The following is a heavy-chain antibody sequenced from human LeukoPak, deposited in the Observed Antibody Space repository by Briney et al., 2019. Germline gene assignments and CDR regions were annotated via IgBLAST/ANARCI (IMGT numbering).Heavy chain of an antibody. J-gene: IGHJ4*02. CDR1: GYTFTSYD. V-gene: IGHV1-8*01. Sequence: ASVKVSCKASGYTFTSYDINWVRQATGQGLEWMGWMNPNRVNTGYAQKFQGTVTMTRNTAISTAYIELSRLGCEDTGVYYCGRGGVGLYYFEYWRQGTLVSVSS. D-gene: IGHD1-26*01. CDR3: GRGGVGLYYFEY. CDR2: MNPNRVNT.